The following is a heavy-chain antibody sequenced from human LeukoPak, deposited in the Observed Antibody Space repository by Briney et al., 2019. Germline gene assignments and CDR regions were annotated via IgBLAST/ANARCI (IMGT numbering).Heavy chain of an antibody. CDR1: GGSISSGDYY. CDR2: IYYSGST. Sequence: SQTLSLTCTVSGGSISSGDYYWSWISQPPGKGLEWIGYIYYSGSTYYNPSLKSRVTISVDTSKNQFSLKLSSVTAADTAVYYCASRDTTSYWYFDLWGRGTLVTVSS. CDR3: ASRDTTSYWYFDL. V-gene: IGHV4-30-4*01. D-gene: IGHD4-17*01. J-gene: IGHJ2*01.